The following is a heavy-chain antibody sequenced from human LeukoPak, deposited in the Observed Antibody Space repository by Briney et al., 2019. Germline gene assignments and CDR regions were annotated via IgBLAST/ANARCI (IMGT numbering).Heavy chain of an antibody. J-gene: IGHJ4*02. V-gene: IGHV1-18*04. CDR1: GYTFTIYG. Sequence: GASVKVSCKASGYTFTIYGISWVRQAPGQGLEWMGWISAYNGNTNYAQKLQGRVTMTTDTSTSTAYMELRSLRSDDTAVYYCARPLSWFGELLFGGGYYFDYWGQGTLVTVSS. CDR2: ISAYNGNT. D-gene: IGHD3-10*01. CDR3: ARPLSWFGELLFGGGYYFDY.